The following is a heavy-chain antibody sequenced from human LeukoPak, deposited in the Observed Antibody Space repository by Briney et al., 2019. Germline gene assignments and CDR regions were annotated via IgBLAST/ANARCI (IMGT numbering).Heavy chain of an antibody. Sequence: GGSLRLSCAASGFTFDDYAMHWVRQAPVKGLEWVSGISWNSGSIGYADSVKGRFTISRDNAKNSLYLQMNSLRAEDTALYYCAKVSGIVGATFYYFDYWGQGTLVTVSS. CDR1: GFTFDDYA. J-gene: IGHJ4*02. V-gene: IGHV3-9*01. D-gene: IGHD1-26*01. CDR2: ISWNSGSI. CDR3: AKVSGIVGATFYYFDY.